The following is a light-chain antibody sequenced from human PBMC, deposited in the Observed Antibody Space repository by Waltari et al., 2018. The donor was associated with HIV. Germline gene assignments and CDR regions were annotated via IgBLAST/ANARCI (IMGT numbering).Light chain of an antibody. J-gene: IGKJ3*01. CDR1: QTISNF. Sequence: DIQMTQSPSSLSASVGDRVTITCRASQTISNFLNWYQQKPGKAPKLLIFAASSLQSGVPSRFSGSASGTDFTLTISDLQPEDFATYYCQQSFSTPVTFVPGTKLGIK. V-gene: IGKV1-39*01. CDR3: QQSFSTPVT. CDR2: AAS.